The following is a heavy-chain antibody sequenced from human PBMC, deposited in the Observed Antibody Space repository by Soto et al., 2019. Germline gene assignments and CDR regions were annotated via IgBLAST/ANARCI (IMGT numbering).Heavy chain of an antibody. CDR2: IIPRSAKS. V-gene: IGHV1-69*12. CDR3: SRDGLVLVPTTVNSDYYYYAMDV. J-gene: IGHJ6*02. Sequence: QVQLVQSGAEVKKPGSSVKVSCKASGDTFSTYSITWMRQAPGRGLEWVGGIIPRSAKSNYAQKFEGRVTITADECTSTDYMELSSLRSEDTAVYYCSRDGLVLVPTTVNSDYYYYAMDVWGQGTTVTVSS. D-gene: IGHD4-17*01. CDR1: GDTFSTYS.